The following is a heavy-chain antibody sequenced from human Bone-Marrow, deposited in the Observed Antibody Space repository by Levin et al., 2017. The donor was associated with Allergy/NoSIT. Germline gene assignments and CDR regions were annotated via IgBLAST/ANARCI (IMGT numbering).Heavy chain of an antibody. CDR2: IKSKTDGGTT. CDR3: TTDRLVLLWFGELLMDWFDP. CDR1: GFTFSNAW. D-gene: IGHD3-10*01. Sequence: GGSLRLSCAASGFTFSNAWMSWVRQAPGKGLEWVGRIKSKTDGGTTDYAAPVKGRFTISRDDSKNTLYLQMNSLKTEDTAVYYCTTDRLVLLWFGELLMDWFDPWGQGTLVTVSS. V-gene: IGHV3-15*01. J-gene: IGHJ5*02.